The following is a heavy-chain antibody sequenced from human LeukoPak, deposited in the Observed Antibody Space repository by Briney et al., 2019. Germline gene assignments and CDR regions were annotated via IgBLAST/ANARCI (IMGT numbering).Heavy chain of an antibody. Sequence: GESLKISCKGSGYSFPSYWIGWVRQMPGKGLEWMGIIYPGDSGTRYSPSFQGQVTISADKSISTAYLQWSSLKASDTAMYYCARSDYGDSSGWLTYYFDYWGQGTLVTVSS. CDR1: GYSFPSYW. J-gene: IGHJ4*02. CDR2: IYPGDSGT. V-gene: IGHV5-51*01. D-gene: IGHD6-19*01. CDR3: ARSDYGDSSGWLTYYFDY.